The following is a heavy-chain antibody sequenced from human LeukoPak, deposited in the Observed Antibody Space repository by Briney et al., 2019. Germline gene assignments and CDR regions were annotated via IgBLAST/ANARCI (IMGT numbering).Heavy chain of an antibody. J-gene: IGHJ4*02. CDR2: INYSGST. CDR3: ASRGY. Sequence: SETLSLTCTVSGGSISSGWYRWSWIRQHPGKGLEWIGYINYSGSTYYNPSLKGRITISVDPSKNQFSLKLNSVTAADTAVYYCASRGYWGQGTLVTVSS. D-gene: IGHD3-10*01. CDR1: GGSISSGWYR. V-gene: IGHV4-31*03.